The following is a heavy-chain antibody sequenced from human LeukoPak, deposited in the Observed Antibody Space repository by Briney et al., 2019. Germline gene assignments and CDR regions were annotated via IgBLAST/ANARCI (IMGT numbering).Heavy chain of an antibody. D-gene: IGHD6-19*01. V-gene: IGHV3-74*01. CDR3: ARDFRYDSGWYLYYYYYYGMDV. Sequence: GGSLRLSCAASGFTFSSYWMHWVRQAPGKGLVWVSRINSDGSSTSYADSVKGRSTISRDNAKNTLYLQMNSLRAEDTAVYYCARDFRYDSGWYLYYYYYYGMDVWGKGTTVTVSS. J-gene: IGHJ6*04. CDR2: INSDGSST. CDR1: GFTFSSYW.